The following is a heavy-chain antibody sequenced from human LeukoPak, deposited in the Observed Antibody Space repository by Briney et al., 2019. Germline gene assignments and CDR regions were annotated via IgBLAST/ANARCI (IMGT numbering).Heavy chain of an antibody. V-gene: IGHV1-8*01. D-gene: IGHD3-9*01. CDR1: GYTFTSYD. Sequence: ASVKVSCKASGYTFTSYDINWVRQATGQGLEWMGWMNPNSGNTGYAQKFQGRVTMTRNTSISTAYMELSNLRAEDTAVYYCARVGFGRYFGDFDIWGRGTMVTVSS. CDR2: MNPNSGNT. J-gene: IGHJ3*02. CDR3: ARVGFGRYFGDFDI.